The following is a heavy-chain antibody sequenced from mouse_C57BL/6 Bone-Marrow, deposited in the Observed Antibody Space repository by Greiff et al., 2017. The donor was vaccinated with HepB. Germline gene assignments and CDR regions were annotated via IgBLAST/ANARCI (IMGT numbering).Heavy chain of an antibody. V-gene: IGHV1-81*01. CDR2: IYPRSGNT. D-gene: IGHD1-1*01. CDR1: GYTFTSYG. J-gene: IGHJ2*01. CDR3: ATLITTVVATGFDY. Sequence: VQLQQSGAELARPGASVKLSCKASGYTFTSYGISWVKQRTGQGLEWIGEIYPRSGNTYYNEKFKGKATLTADKSSSTAYMELRSLTSEDSAVYVCATLITTVVATGFDYWGQGTTLTVSS.